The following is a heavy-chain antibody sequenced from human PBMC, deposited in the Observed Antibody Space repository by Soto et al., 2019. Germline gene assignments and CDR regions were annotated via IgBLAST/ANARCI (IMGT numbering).Heavy chain of an antibody. V-gene: IGHV3-72*01. CDR1: GFSVSGWY. CDR3: ARERDARWLDS. Sequence: EVQLVESGGDLVQPGGSARLSCAASGFSVSGWYMDWVRQAPGKGLEWVARLKDRSQNYATEYAASVKGRFTVSRHPSQNSIFLQMNSLKIEDTAVYYCARERDARWLDSWGQGTLITVS. CDR2: LKDRSQNYAT. J-gene: IGHJ5*01.